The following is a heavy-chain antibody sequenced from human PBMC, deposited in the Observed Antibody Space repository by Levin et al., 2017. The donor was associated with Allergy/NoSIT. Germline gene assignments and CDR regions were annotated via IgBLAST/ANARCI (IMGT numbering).Heavy chain of an antibody. CDR3: ASKQWVLYYFGY. CDR2: IYYSGST. J-gene: IGHJ4*02. D-gene: IGHD6-19*01. Sequence: SETLSLTCTVSVGSISSSNYYWGWIRQPPGKGLEWIGSIYYSGSTYYNPSLKSRVTISVDTSKNQFSLKLSSVTAADTAVYYCASKQWVLYYFGYWGQGTVVTVSS. CDR1: VGSISSSNYY. V-gene: IGHV4-39*01.